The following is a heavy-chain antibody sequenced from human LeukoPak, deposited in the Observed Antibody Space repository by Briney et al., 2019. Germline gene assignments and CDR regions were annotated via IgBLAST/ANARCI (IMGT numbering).Heavy chain of an antibody. Sequence: GGSLRLSCAASGFTFTTYWMHWVRQAPGKGLVWVSHINSDGSITSYADSVKGRFTISRDNAKNTLYLQMNSLRAEDTAVYFCARRPYSDTSGRLSDVWGQGTTVTVSS. V-gene: IGHV3-74*01. D-gene: IGHD3-22*01. CDR3: ARRPYSDTSGRLSDV. J-gene: IGHJ6*02. CDR1: GFTFTTYW. CDR2: INSDGSIT.